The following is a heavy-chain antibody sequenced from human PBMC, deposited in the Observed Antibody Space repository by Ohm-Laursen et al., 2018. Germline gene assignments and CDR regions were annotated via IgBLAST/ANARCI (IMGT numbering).Heavy chain of an antibody. CDR2: ISSSGSTI. D-gene: IGHD3-10*01. CDR3: ADIYGSGSPGNMDV. V-gene: IGHV3-48*03. Sequence: SLRLSCAAPGFTFSSYEMNWVRQAPGKGLEWVSYISSSGSTIYYADSVKGRFTISRDNAKNSLYLQMNSLRAEDTAVYYCADIYGSGSPGNMDVWGQGTTVTVSS. J-gene: IGHJ6*02. CDR1: GFTFSSYE.